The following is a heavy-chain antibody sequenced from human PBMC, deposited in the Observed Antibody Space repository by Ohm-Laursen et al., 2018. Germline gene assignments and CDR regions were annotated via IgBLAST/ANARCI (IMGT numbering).Heavy chain of an antibody. CDR1: GFTFDDYA. D-gene: IGHD2-21*02. Sequence: SLRLSCSASGFTFDDYAMYWVRQAPGKGLEWVSGISWNSGILAYADSLKGRFTTSRDNAKNSLYLQMNSLRAEDTALYYCTKGGVVVTAIPYYFDYWGQGILVTVSS. CDR3: TKGGVVVTAIPYYFDY. CDR2: ISWNSGIL. V-gene: IGHV3-9*01. J-gene: IGHJ4*02.